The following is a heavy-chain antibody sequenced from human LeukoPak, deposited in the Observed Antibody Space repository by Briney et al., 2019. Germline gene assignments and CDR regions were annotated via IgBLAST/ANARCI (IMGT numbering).Heavy chain of an antibody. CDR1: GGTFSSYA. D-gene: IGHD3-22*01. J-gene: IGHJ4*02. V-gene: IGHV1-69*05. CDR2: IIPIFGTA. Sequence: SVKVSCKASGGTFSSYAISWVRQAPGQGLEWMGRIIPIFGTANYAQKFQGKVTITTDESTSTAYMELSSLRSEDTAVYYCARDHYYDSSGLLKIWGQGTLVTVSS. CDR3: ARDHYYDSSGLLKI.